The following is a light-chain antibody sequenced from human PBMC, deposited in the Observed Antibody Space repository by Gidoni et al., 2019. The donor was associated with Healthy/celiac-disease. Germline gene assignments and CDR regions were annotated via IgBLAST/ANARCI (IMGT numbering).Light chain of an antibody. J-gene: IGKJ2*01. CDR2: DAS. CDR1: QSVSSY. Sequence: EIVLTQSPATLSLSPGERATLSCRASQSVSSYLAWYQQKPGQAPRLLIYDASNRATGIPARFSGSGSGPDFTLTISSLEPEDFAVYYCQQRSNWPPRTFGQGTKLEIK. CDR3: QQRSNWPPRT. V-gene: IGKV3-11*01.